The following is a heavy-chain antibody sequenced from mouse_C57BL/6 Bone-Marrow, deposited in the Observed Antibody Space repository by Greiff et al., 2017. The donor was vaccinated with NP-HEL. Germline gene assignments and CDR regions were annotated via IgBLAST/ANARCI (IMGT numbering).Heavy chain of an antibody. CDR3: ARYNDTFAY. D-gene: IGHD2-3*01. CDR2: IRNKANGYTT. Sequence: DVMLVESGGGLVQPGGSLSLSCAASGFTFTDYYMSWVRQPPGKALEWLGFIRNKANGYTTEYSASVKGRFTISRDNSQSILYLQMNALRAEDSATYYCARYNDTFAYWGQGTLVTVSA. V-gene: IGHV7-3*01. CDR1: GFTFTDYY. J-gene: IGHJ3*01.